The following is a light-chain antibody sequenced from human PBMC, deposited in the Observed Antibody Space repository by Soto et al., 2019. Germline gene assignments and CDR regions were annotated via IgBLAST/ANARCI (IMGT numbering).Light chain of an antibody. CDR3: CSYAGMTTHVI. Sequence: QSALTQPASVSGSPGQSITISCTGTSSDVGSYNLVSWYQQHPGEAPKLMIYEVTQRPSGVPNRFSGSKSGNTASLTISGLQAEDEGDYFCCSYAGMTTHVIFGGGTKLTVL. V-gene: IGLV2-23*02. CDR1: SSDVGSYNL. J-gene: IGLJ2*01. CDR2: EVT.